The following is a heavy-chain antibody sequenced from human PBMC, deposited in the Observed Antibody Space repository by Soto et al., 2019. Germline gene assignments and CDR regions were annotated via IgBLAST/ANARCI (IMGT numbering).Heavy chain of an antibody. V-gene: IGHV4-59*01. CDR1: GGSINSDY. J-gene: IGHJ4*02. D-gene: IGHD5-12*01. CDR3: ARGDGWLVTD. Sequence: QVQLQESGPGLVKPSETLSLTCAVSGGSINSDYWGWIRQPPGKGLEWIGFIHNTRSATYNPSLNSRATMSLDKSQMQFSLRLSSVTAADTAVYYCARGDGWLVTDWGQGTLVFVSA. CDR2: IHNTRSA.